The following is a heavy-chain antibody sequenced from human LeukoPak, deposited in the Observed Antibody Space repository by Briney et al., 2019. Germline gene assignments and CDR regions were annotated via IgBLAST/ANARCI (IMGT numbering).Heavy chain of an antibody. D-gene: IGHD6-13*01. CDR1: GFTFRSYA. CDR3: ARDFGSSWLYYFDY. V-gene: IGHV3-30-3*01. CDR2: ISYDGSNK. Sequence: GGSLRLSCAASGFTFRSYAMHWVRQAPGKGLEWVAVISYDGSNKYYADSVKGRFTISRDNSRNTLYLQMNSLRAEDTAVYYCARDFGSSWLYYFDYWGQGTLVTVSS. J-gene: IGHJ4*02.